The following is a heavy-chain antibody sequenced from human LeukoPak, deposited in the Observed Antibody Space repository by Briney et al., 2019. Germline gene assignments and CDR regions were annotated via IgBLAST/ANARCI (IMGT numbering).Heavy chain of an antibody. CDR3: ARSPRRSGYYFDY. CDR2: ISYDGGNK. J-gene: IGHJ4*02. Sequence: PGGSLRLSCAASGFTFSSYAMPWVRQAPVKGLEWVAVISYDGGNKYYADSVKGRFTISRDNSKNTLYLQMNSLRAEDTAVYYCARSPRRSGYYFDYWGQGTLVTVSS. D-gene: IGHD3-3*01. CDR1: GFTFSSYA. V-gene: IGHV3-30-3*01.